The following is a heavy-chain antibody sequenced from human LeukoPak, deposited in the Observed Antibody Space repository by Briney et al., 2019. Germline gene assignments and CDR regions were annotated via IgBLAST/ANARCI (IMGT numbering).Heavy chain of an antibody. CDR2: INTDGSSA. Sequence: GGSLRLSCAAPGFTFSSYWMHWVRQAPGQGLVGVSLINTDGSSATYADSVKGRFTISRDNARNTLYLQMNSLRAEDTAVYHCTRQMPAIRYFDFWGQGTLVTVSS. CDR1: GFTFSSYW. CDR3: TRQMPAIRYFDF. J-gene: IGHJ4*02. V-gene: IGHV3-74*01. D-gene: IGHD5-24*01.